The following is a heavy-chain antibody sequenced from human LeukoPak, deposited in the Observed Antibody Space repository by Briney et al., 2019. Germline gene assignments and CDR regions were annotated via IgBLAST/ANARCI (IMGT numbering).Heavy chain of an antibody. CDR2: IIPIFGTA. V-gene: IGHV1-69*05. J-gene: IGHJ4*02. CDR3: ARGVGDGYSLFDY. CDR1: GGTFSSYA. D-gene: IGHD5-24*01. Sequence: ASVKVSCKASGGTFSSYAISWVRQAPGQGLEWMGGIIPIFGTADYAQKFQGRVTITTDESTSTAYMELSSLRSEDTAVYYCARGVGDGYSLFDYWGQGTLVTVSS.